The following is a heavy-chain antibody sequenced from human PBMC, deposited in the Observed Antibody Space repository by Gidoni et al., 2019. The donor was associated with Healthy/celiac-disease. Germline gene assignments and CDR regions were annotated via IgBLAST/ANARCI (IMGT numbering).Heavy chain of an antibody. CDR2: RKQDGSEK. Sequence: EVQLVESGGGLVQPGGSLRLSCAVSGFTCSRYWLSGVRQAPGKGLEWVDNRKQDGSEKYYVDSVKVRFTISRDNAKNSLYLQMNSLRAEDTAVYYCAREGTRGWFGEFYGMDVWGQGTTVTVSS. J-gene: IGHJ6*02. CDR3: AREGTRGWFGEFYGMDV. D-gene: IGHD3-10*01. CDR1: GFTCSRYW. V-gene: IGHV3-7*01.